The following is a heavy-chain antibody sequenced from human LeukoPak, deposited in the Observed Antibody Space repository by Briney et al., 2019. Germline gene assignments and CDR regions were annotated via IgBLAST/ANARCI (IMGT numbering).Heavy chain of an antibody. CDR2: IKSDGTT. J-gene: IGHJ1*01. V-gene: IGHV3-74*01. CDR1: GFTFSMYW. Sequence: PGGSLRVSCAASGFTFSMYWMHWVRQPPGKGLVRVSRIKSDGTTDYADSVKGRFTISRDNAKNTVSLQMNSLRPEDTGVYYCTRAPSEIGGYYPEYFRHWGQGTLVTVSS. CDR3: TRAPSEIGGYYPEYFRH. D-gene: IGHD3-22*01.